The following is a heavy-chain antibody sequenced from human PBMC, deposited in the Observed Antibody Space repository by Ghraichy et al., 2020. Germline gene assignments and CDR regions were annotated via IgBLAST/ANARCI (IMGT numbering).Heavy chain of an antibody. D-gene: IGHD6-13*01. CDR1: GGSISSSSYY. Sequence: SETLSLTCTVSGGSISSSSYYWGWIRQPPGKGLEWIGSIYYSGSTYYNPSLKSRVTISVDTSKNQFSLKLSSVTAADTAVYYCATLAAAGTPGWNGYWGQGTLVTVSS. CDR3: ATLAAAGTPGWNGY. CDR2: IYYSGST. J-gene: IGHJ4*02. V-gene: IGHV4-39*01.